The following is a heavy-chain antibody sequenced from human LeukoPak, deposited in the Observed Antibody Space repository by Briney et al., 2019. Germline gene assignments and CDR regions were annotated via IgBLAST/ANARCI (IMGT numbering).Heavy chain of an antibody. D-gene: IGHD6-6*01. CDR2: ISHSGST. CDR3: ARGKTSIAARRYFDY. J-gene: IGHJ4*02. V-gene: IGHV4-34*01. Sequence: SETLSLTCAVYGGSFSGYYRSWIRQPPGKGLEWIGEISHSGSTNYNPSLKSRVTISVDTSKNQFSLKLSSVTAADTAVYYCARGKTSIAARRYFDYWGQGTLVTVSS. CDR1: GGSFSGYY.